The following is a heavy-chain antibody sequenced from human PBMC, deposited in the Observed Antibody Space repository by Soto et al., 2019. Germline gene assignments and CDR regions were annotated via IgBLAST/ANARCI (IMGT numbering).Heavy chain of an antibody. CDR3: ARGMTPPGAPAWYYFDT. J-gene: IGHJ4*02. D-gene: IGHD2-8*02. CDR2: FSLSGTT. Sequence: SETLSHTCTVSGASITGSFFWSWIRQPAGKGLEWIGRFSLSGTTNYNPSLRSRVTMSADVSKNQFSLRLTSVTAADTALYYCARGMTPPGAPAWYYFDTWGQGTLVSVSS. V-gene: IGHV4-4*07. CDR1: GASITGSFF.